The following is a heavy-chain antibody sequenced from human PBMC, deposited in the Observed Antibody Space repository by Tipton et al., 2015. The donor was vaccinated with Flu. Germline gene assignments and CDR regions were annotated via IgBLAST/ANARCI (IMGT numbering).Heavy chain of an antibody. CDR3: SRRDYSNYVSDPKNWFDP. V-gene: IGHV4-38-2*02. CDR1: RDSLRSDYF. J-gene: IGHJ5*02. CDR2: IHYSGSP. Sequence: TLSLTCTVSRDSLRSDYFWGWIRQAPGKGLEWIGNIHYSGSPHSNPYLKSRVTLSVDTSKNRFSLKVISVTAADTAGYYCSRRDYSNYVSDPKNWFDPWGQGTLVTVSS. D-gene: IGHD4-11*01.